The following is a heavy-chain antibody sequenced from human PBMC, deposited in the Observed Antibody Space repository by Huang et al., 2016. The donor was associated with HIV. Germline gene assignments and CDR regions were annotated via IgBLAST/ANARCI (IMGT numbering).Heavy chain of an antibody. CDR2: INPSDGST. D-gene: IGHD3-22*01. J-gene: IGHJ4*02. Sequence: QVQLVQSGAEVKKPGASVKVSCKESGYAFTSYYMHWVRQATGQGLECRGIINPSDGSTSYTQKFQGKVTTTRDTSTNTVFMELSSLRSEDTAVYYCARDRDFYDSSGYWGFNYFDYWGQGTLVTVSS. CDR3: ARDRDFYDSSGYWGFNYFDY. V-gene: IGHV1-46*01. CDR1: GYAFTSYY.